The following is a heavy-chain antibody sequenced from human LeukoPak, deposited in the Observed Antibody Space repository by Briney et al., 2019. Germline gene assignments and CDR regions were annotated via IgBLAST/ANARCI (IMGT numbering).Heavy chain of an antibody. Sequence: GGSLRLSCAASGFTVSSNYMSWVRQAPGKGLEWVSVIYSGGSTNYADSVKGRFTISRDNAKNTLYLQMNSLRAEDTAVYYCARVPITLAGTKDAKYFQRWGQGTLVTVSS. V-gene: IGHV3-53*01. D-gene: IGHD6-19*01. CDR1: GFTVSSNY. CDR2: IYSGGST. CDR3: ARVPITLAGTKDAKYFQR. J-gene: IGHJ1*01.